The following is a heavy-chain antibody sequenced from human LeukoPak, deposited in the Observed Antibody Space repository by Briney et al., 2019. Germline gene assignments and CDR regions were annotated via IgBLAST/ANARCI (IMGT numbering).Heavy chain of an antibody. D-gene: IGHD6-13*01. CDR1: GFTFSSYW. CDR3: ARGVYIAAAQYAY. J-gene: IGHJ4*02. V-gene: IGHV3-21*01. CDR2: ISSSSSYI. Sequence: GGSLRPSCAASGFTFSSYWMSWVRQAPGKGLEWVSSISSSSSYIYYADSVKGRFTISRDNAKNSLYLQMNSLRAEDTAVYYCARGVYIAAAQYAYWGQGTLVTVSS.